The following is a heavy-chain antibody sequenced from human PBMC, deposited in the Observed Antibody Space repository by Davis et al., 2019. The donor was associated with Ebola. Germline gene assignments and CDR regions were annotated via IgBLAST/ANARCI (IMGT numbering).Heavy chain of an antibody. D-gene: IGHD4-17*01. V-gene: IGHV4-59*01. J-gene: IGHJ4*02. Sequence: GSLRLSCTVSGGSISSYYWSWIRQHPGKGLEWIGYTYYSGSTNYNPSLKSRVTISVDTSKNQFSLKLSSVTAADTAVYYCARDSGLLRGHYFDYWGQGSLVTVSS. CDR1: GGSISSYY. CDR2: TYYSGST. CDR3: ARDSGLLRGHYFDY.